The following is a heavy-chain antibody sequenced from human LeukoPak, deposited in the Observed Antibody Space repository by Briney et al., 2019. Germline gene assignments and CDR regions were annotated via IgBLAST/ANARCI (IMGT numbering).Heavy chain of an antibody. CDR1: GFTVSSNY. CDR2: IYSGGST. V-gene: IGHV3-66*01. CDR3: ARGGYSSSWYGDFDY. D-gene: IGHD6-13*01. J-gene: IGHJ4*02. Sequence: GGSLRLSCAASGFTVSSNYMSWVRQAPGKGLEWVSVIYSGGSTYYADSVKGRFTISRDNSKNTLYLQMNSLRAEDTAVYYCARGGYSSSWYGDFDYWGREPWSPSPQ.